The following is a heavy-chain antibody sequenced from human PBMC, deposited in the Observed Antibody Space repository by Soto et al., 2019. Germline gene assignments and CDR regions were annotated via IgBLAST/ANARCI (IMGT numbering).Heavy chain of an antibody. CDR3: ARHPPAFYDILTGPNWFDP. CDR1: GGSISSYY. CDR2: IYYSGST. J-gene: IGHJ5*02. D-gene: IGHD3-9*01. Sequence: SETLSLTCTVSGGSISSYYWSWIRQPPGKGLEWIGYIYYSGSTNYNPSLKSRVTISVDTSKNQFSLKLSSVTAADTAVYYCARHPPAFYDILTGPNWFDPWGQGTLVTVSS. V-gene: IGHV4-59*08.